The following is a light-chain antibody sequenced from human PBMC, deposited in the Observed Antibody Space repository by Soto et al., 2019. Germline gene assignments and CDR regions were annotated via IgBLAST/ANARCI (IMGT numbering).Light chain of an antibody. Sequence: IPLTQSPSSLSASVGDRVTITCRASQGISSYLAWYQQKPGKAPKLLIYAASTLQSGVPSRFSGRGSGTDFTPSTSSRQPEDFATDYCEQQNSYPLLTFGGGTKVEIK. CDR3: EQQNSYPLLT. V-gene: IGKV1-9*01. CDR2: AAS. CDR1: QGISSY. J-gene: IGKJ4*01.